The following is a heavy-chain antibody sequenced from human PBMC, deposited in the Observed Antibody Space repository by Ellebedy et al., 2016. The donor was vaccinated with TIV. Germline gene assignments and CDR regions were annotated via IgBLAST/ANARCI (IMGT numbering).Heavy chain of an antibody. CDR1: GFTFSSYA. D-gene: IGHD3-22*01. J-gene: IGHJ4*02. CDR3: AKKTPQDYYDSSGYYLGPLDY. CDR2: ISCSGGST. V-gene: IGHV3-23*01. Sequence: PGGSLRLSCAASGFTFSSYAMIWVRQAPGKGLEWVSAISCSGGSTYSADSVKGRFTISRDNSKNTLYLQMNSLRAEDTAVYYGAKKTPQDYYDSSGYYLGPLDYWGQGTLVTVSS.